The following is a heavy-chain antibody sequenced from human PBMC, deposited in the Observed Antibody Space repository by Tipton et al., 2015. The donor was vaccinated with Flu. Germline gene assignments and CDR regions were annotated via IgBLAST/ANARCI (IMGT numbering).Heavy chain of an antibody. J-gene: IGHJ4*02. CDR1: GGSISSYY. CDR3: ARDKSEWELLGPFDY. Sequence: TLSLTCTVSGGSISSYYWSWIRRPPGKGLEWIGYIYYSGSTNYNPSLKSRVTISVDTSKNQFSLKLSSVTAADTAVYYCARDKSEWELLGPFDYWGQGTLVTVSS. CDR2: IYYSGST. V-gene: IGHV4-59*01. D-gene: IGHD1-26*01.